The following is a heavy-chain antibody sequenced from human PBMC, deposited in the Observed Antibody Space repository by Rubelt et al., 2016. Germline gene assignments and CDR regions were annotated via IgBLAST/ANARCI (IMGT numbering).Heavy chain of an antibody. J-gene: IGHJ4*02. V-gene: IGHV6-1*01. Sequence: QVNLQQSGPGLLKPSQTLSLTCAISGDSVSSFSATWNWIRQSPSSSLEGRGRTYYRSKWYNDYAESVKSPITINPDTSKNQFYLQLNSVTPDDTAVYYCARDGTWRDWGQGTLVTVSS. D-gene: IGHD1-26*01. CDR3: ARDGTWRD. CDR1: GDSVSSFSAT. CDR2: TYYRSKWYN.